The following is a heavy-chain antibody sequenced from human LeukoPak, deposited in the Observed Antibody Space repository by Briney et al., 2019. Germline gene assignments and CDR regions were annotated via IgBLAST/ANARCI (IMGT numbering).Heavy chain of an antibody. V-gene: IGHV3-53*04. J-gene: IGHJ6*02. CDR2: IYSGGST. CDR1: GFTVSSNY. CDR3: ARDVDDILTGYYLTRSYYYYGMDV. Sequence: PGGSLRLSCAASGFTVSSNYMSWVRQAPGKGLEWVSVIYSGGSTYYADSVKGRFTISRHNSKNTLYLQMNSLRADDTAVYYCARDVDDILTGYYLTRSYYYYGMDVWGQGTTVTVSS. D-gene: IGHD3-9*01.